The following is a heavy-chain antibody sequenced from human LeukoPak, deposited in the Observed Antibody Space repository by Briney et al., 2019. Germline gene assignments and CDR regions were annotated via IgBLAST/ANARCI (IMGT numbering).Heavy chain of an antibody. CDR3: ARGYDTSGYYYEYFDY. V-gene: IGHV3-33*01. J-gene: IGHJ4*02. Sequence: PGGSLRLSCAASGFTFSSYGMHWVRQAPGKGLEWAAVIWYDGSNKYYVDSVKGRFTISRDNSKNTLYLQMNSLRADDTAVYYCARGYDTSGYYYEYFDYWGQGTLVTVSS. CDR1: GFTFSSYG. D-gene: IGHD3-22*01. CDR2: IWYDGSNK.